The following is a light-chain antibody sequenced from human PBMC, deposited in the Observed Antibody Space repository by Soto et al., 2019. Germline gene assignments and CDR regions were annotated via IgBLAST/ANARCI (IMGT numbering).Light chain of an antibody. V-gene: IGLV1-44*01. CDR1: NSNVGKNN. Sequence: QSVLTQPPSASGTPGQRVTISCSGSNSNVGKNNVNWYQQLPGTAPKLLIFSNIQRPSRVPDRFSGSKSGTSASLAISGLQSEDEADYYCAAWDDSLNGYVFGTGTKVTVL. CDR2: SNI. CDR3: AAWDDSLNGYV. J-gene: IGLJ1*01.